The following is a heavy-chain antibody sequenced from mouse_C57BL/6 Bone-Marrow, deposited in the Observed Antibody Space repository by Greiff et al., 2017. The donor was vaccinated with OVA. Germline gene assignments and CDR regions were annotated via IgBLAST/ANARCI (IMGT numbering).Heavy chain of an antibody. D-gene: IGHD2-3*01. CDR2: INPNNGGT. CDR3: ARDDGYYSYYFDY. CDR1: GYTFTDYN. Sequence: VHVKQSGPELVKPGASVKIPCKASGYTFTDYNMDWVKQSHGKSLEWIGDINPNNGGTIYNQKFKGKATLTVDKSSSTAYMELRSLTSEDTAVYYCARDDGYYSYYFDYWGQGTTLTVSS. J-gene: IGHJ2*01. V-gene: IGHV1-18*01.